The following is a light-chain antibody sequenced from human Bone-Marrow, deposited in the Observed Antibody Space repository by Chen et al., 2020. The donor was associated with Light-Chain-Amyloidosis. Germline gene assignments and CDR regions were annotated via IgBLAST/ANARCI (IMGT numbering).Light chain of an antibody. Sequence: QSALTQPPSVSGSPGQSITISCTGTSSDVGRYNYVSWYQQHPGKAPKLMIYDVSNRPSGVSNRFSGSKSGNTASLTISGLQAEDEADYYCSSYARSTTVIFGGGTKLTVL. CDR2: DVS. CDR3: SSYARSTTVI. J-gene: IGLJ2*01. CDR1: SSDVGRYNY. V-gene: IGLV2-14*03.